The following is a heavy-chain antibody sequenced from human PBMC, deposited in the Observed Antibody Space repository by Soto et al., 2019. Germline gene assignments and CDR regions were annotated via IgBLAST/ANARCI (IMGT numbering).Heavy chain of an antibody. J-gene: IGHJ4*02. CDR1: GFTFSSYS. CDR3: ARGRRSSSWTIDY. CDR2: ISSSSSYI. D-gene: IGHD6-13*01. V-gene: IGHV3-21*01. Sequence: EVQLVESGGGLVKPGGSLRLSCAASGFTFSSYSMSWVRQAPGKGLEWVSSISSSSSYIYYADSVKGRFTISRDNAKNSLYLQMNSLRAEDTAVYYCARGRRSSSWTIDYWGQGTLVTVSS.